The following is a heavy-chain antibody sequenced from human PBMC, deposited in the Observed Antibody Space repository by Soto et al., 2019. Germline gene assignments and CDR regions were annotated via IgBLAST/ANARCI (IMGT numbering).Heavy chain of an antibody. V-gene: IGHV3-9*01. CDR2: ISWNSGSI. D-gene: IGHD2-2*01. CDR1: GFTFDDYA. CDR3: AKGGATEGVVPAAMMDYYYYYMDV. J-gene: IGHJ6*03. Sequence: EVQLVESGGGLVQPGRSLRLSCAASGFTFDDYAMHWVRQAPGKGLEWVSGISWNSGSIGYADSVKGRFTISRDNAKNSLYLQMNTLRAEDTALYYCAKGGATEGVVPAAMMDYYYYYMDVWGKGTTVTVSS.